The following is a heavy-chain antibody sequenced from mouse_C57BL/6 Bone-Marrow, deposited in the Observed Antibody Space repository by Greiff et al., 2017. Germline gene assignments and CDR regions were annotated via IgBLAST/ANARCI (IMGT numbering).Heavy chain of an antibody. Sequence: QVQLQQSGPELVKPGASVKISCKASGYAFSSSWMNWVKQRPGKGLEWIGRIYPGDGDTNYNGKFKGKATLTADNSSSTAYMQLSSLTSEDSAVYCCARSKDSYYFDYWGQGTTLTVSS. J-gene: IGHJ2*01. CDR2: IYPGDGDT. CDR3: ARSKDSYYFDY. V-gene: IGHV1-82*01. CDR1: GYAFSSSW.